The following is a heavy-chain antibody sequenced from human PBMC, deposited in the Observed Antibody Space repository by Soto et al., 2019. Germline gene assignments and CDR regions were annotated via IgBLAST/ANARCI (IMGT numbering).Heavy chain of an antibody. CDR2: ISAYNGNT. J-gene: IGHJ5*02. CDR1: GYTFTSYG. CDR3: ARDRRVLWFGDRSWCDP. V-gene: IGHV1-18*04. Sequence: ASVKVSCKASGYTFTSYGISWVRQAPGQGLEWMGWISAYNGNTNYAQKLQGRVTMTTDTSTSTAYMELRSLRSDDTAVYYCARDRRVLWFGDRSWCDPCGQGTLGTVSS. D-gene: IGHD3-10*01.